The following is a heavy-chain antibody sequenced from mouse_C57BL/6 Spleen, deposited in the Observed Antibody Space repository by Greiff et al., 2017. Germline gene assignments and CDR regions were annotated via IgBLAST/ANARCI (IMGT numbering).Heavy chain of an antibody. D-gene: IGHD1-1*01. Sequence: QVQLQQPGAELVKPGASVKMSCKASGYTFTSYWITWVKQRPGQGLEWIGDIYPVSGSTNYNEKFKSKATLTVDTSSSTAYMQLSSLTSEDSAVXYCAREGFYYGSSYYFDYWGQGTTLTVSS. CDR2: IYPVSGST. CDR3: AREGFYYGSSYYFDY. J-gene: IGHJ2*01. CDR1: GYTFTSYW. V-gene: IGHV1-55*01.